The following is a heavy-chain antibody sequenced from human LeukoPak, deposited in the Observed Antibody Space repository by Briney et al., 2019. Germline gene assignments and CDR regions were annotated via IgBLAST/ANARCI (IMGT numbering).Heavy chain of an antibody. V-gene: IGHV3-48*02. CDR3: ARDHTWGLDY. D-gene: IGHD3-16*01. CDR1: GFTFSSDS. Sequence: GRSLRLSCAASGFTFSSDSKNWVRQAQGKGQEWLSFISVITITIYSADSVTSRFTLSRDNAKNSLYLQMNSLRDEDTAVYFCARDHTWGLDYWGQGTLVTVSS. CDR2: ISVITITI. J-gene: IGHJ4*02.